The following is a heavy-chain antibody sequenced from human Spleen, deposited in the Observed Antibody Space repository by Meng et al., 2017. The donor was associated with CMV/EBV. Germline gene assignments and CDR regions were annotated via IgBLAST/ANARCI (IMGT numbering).Heavy chain of an antibody. V-gene: IGHV3-30*02. CDR1: GFTFSSYG. J-gene: IGHJ6*02. Sequence: GGSLRLSCAASGFTFSSYGMHWVRQAPGKGLEWVAFIRYDGSNKYYADSVKGRFTISRDNSKNTLYLQMNSLRAEDTAVYYCAKAIMSLANYYYGMDVWGQGTTVTV. CDR2: IRYDGSNK. CDR3: AKAIMSLANYYYGMDV. D-gene: IGHD5/OR15-5a*01.